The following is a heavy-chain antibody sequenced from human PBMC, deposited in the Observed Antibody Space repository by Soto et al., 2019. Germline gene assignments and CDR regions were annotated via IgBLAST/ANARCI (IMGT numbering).Heavy chain of an antibody. D-gene: IGHD2-15*01. V-gene: IGHV3-23*01. Sequence: EVQLLESGGGLVQPGGSLRLSCAASGFTFSSYAMSWVRQAPGKGLEWVSGISGSGGSTYYADSVKGRFTISRDNSKSTLYLQMNSLRGEDTAVYYWARGRVEYYYYMGVWGKGTTVTVSS. J-gene: IGHJ6*03. CDR2: ISGSGGST. CDR1: GFTFSSYA. CDR3: ARGRVEYYYYMGV.